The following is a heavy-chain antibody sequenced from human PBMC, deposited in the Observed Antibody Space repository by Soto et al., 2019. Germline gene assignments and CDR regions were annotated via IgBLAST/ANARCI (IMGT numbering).Heavy chain of an antibody. CDR2: IYYSGST. V-gene: IGHV4-59*01. D-gene: IGHD3-10*01. J-gene: IGHJ6*03. CDR1: GGSISSYY. Sequence: SETLSLTCTVSGGSISSYYWSWIRQPPGKGLEWIGYIYYSGSTNYNPSLKSRVTISVDTSKNQFSLKLSSVTAADTAVYYCAMGSGSYFGAYYYYYYMDVWGKGTTVTVSS. CDR3: AMGSGSYFGAYYYYYYMDV.